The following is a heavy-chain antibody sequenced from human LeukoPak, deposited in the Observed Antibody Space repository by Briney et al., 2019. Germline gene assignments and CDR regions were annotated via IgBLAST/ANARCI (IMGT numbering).Heavy chain of an antibody. CDR2: INADGGAT. D-gene: IGHD2-2*01. CDR3: AVDPVRTNSL. J-gene: IGHJ4*02. V-gene: IGHV3-74*01. CDR1: GFTFSSHW. Sequence: PGGSLRLSCAASGFTFSSHWMHWVRQAPGKGLVWVSHINADGGATNYADSVKGRFTVSRDNAKNTLYLQMNSLRAEDAAVYYCAVDPVRTNSLWGQGILVVVSS.